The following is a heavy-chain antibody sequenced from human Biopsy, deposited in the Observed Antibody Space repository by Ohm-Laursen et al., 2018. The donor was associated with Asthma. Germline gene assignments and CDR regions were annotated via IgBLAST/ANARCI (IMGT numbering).Heavy chain of an antibody. CDR3: ARAVDYSHYYGIDV. J-gene: IGHJ6*02. CDR1: GYTFNSAG. Sequence: ASVKVSCQTSGYTFNSAGITWVRQAPGQGLEWTGWISVYNGNTKVAQKLQDRVTMITDTSTSTAYMELRSLRSDDTAVYFCARAVDYSHYYGIDVWGQGTTVTVS. CDR2: ISVYNGNT. V-gene: IGHV1-18*01. D-gene: IGHD3-10*01.